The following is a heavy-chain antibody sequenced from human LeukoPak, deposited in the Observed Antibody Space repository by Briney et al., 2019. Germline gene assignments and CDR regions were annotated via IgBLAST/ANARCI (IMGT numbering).Heavy chain of an antibody. CDR2: ISSSSSYI. J-gene: IGHJ4*02. Sequence: PGGSLRLSCAASGFTFSSYSMTWVRQAPGKGLEWVSSISSSSSYIYYSDSVKGRFTISRDNAKNSLYLQMNSLRAEDTAVYYCARGDSSSGRRDYWGQGTLVTVSS. V-gene: IGHV3-21*01. CDR1: GFTFSSYS. D-gene: IGHD6-13*01. CDR3: ARGDSSSGRRDY.